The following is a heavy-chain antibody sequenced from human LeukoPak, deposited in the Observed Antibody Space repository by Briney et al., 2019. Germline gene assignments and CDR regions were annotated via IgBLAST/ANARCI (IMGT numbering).Heavy chain of an antibody. D-gene: IGHD6-6*01. V-gene: IGHV4-34*01. J-gene: IGHJ4*02. Sequence: SETLSLTCAVYGGSFSGYYWSWIRQPPGKGLEWIGEINHSGSTNYNPSLKSRVSISVDTSKNQFSLNLSSVTAADTAVYYCATEIQNIAGRVYWGQGTLVTVSS. CDR2: INHSGST. CDR3: ATEIQNIAGRVY. CDR1: GGSFSGYY.